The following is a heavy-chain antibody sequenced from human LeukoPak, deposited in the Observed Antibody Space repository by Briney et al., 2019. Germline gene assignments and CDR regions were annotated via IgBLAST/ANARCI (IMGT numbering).Heavy chain of an antibody. CDR2: INHSGST. CDR3: ARGQLLPPAIARKRFPAFDY. D-gene: IGHD2-2*02. V-gene: IGHV4-34*01. J-gene: IGHJ4*02. Sequence: PSETLSLTCAVYGGSFSGYYWSWIRQPPGKWLEWIGEINHSGSTNYNPSLKSRVTISVDTSKNQFSLKLSSVTAADTAVYYCARGQLLPPAIARKRFPAFDYWGQGTLVTVSS. CDR1: GGSFSGYY.